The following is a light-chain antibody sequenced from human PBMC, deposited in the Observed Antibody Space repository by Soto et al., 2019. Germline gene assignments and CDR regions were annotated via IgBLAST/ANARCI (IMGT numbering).Light chain of an antibody. Sequence: AIEMTQSPSSLSASVGDRVIITCRASQDITSDLAWYQQSPGKAPRLLIYGASRLQSGVPSRFSGSGSGTDYILTITALQPEDFATYYCLQDYVYPYTFGQGTKLEIK. V-gene: IGKV1-6*01. J-gene: IGKJ2*01. CDR3: LQDYVYPYT. CDR1: QDITSD. CDR2: GAS.